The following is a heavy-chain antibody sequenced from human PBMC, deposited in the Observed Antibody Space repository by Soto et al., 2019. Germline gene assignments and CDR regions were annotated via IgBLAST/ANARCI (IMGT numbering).Heavy chain of an antibody. J-gene: IGHJ5*02. D-gene: IGHD3-10*01. Sequence: GGSLRLSCAASGFTFSSYGMHWARQAPGKGLEWVSFIYVNGNTYSAASVKGRFSISRDSSKNTVYLQMDRLRAEDTAFYYCARNYYGSGSYAPWFDPWGQGTLVTVSS. V-gene: IGHV3-NL1*01. CDR3: ARNYYGSGSYAPWFDP. CDR2: IYVNGNT. CDR1: GFTFSSYG.